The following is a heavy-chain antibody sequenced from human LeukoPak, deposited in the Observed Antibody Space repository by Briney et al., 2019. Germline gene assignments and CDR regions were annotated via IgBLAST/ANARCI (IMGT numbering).Heavy chain of an antibody. D-gene: IGHD3-3*01. V-gene: IGHV3-30*02. CDR1: GFTFSGSG. CDR3: ARDYDFSSGYYSPTRGYFGY. J-gene: IGHJ4*02. CDR2: IRYDGSNK. Sequence: GGSLRLSCAASGFTFSGSGMHWVRQATGKGLEWVTFIRYDGSNKYYTDSVKGRFTISRDNSKNTLYLQMDSLRAEDTAVYYCARDYDFSSGYYSPTRGYFGYWGQGTLVTVSS.